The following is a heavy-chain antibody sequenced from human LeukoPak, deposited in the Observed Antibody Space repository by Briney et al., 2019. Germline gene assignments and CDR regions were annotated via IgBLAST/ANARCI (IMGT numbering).Heavy chain of an antibody. CDR2: ISYDGSNK. V-gene: IGHV3-30-3*01. CDR3: ARDSLPTIAVAGVGGY. J-gene: IGHJ4*02. CDR1: GFTFRSYA. D-gene: IGHD6-19*01. Sequence: GGSLRLSCAASGFTFRSYAMHWVRQAPGKGLEWVAVISYDGSNKYYADSVKGRFTISRDNSKNTLYLQMNSLRAEDTAVYYCARDSLPTIAVAGVGGYWGQGTLVTVSS.